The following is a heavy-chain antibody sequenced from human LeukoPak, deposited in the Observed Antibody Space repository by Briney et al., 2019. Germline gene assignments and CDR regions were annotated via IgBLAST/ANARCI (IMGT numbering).Heavy chain of an antibody. V-gene: IGHV3-21*01. D-gene: IGHD2-2*01. CDR1: GFTFSSYS. J-gene: IGHJ3*02. CDR3: ARDREYQLLRLDAFDI. Sequence: GGSLRLSCAASGFTFSSYSMNWVRQAPGKGLEWVSSISSSSSYIYYADSAKGRFTISRDNAKNSLYLQMNSLRAEDTAVYYCARDREYQLLRLDAFDIWGQGTMVTVSS. CDR2: ISSSSSYI.